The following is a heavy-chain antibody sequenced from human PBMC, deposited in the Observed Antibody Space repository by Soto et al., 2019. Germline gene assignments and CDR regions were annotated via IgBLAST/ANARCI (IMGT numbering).Heavy chain of an antibody. CDR2: ISSSSSTI. Sequence: EVQLVESGGGLVQPGGSLRLSCAASGFTFSSYSMNWVRQAPGKGLEWVSYISSSSSTIYYADSVKGRFTISRDKAKNSLYLPMNSLRDEDTAVYYCAREQQLVLAFDIWGQGTMVTVSS. J-gene: IGHJ3*02. V-gene: IGHV3-48*02. D-gene: IGHD6-13*01. CDR3: AREQQLVLAFDI. CDR1: GFTFSSYS.